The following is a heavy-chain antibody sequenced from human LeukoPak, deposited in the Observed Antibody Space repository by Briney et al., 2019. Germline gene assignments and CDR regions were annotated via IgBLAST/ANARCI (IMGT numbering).Heavy chain of an antibody. D-gene: IGHD2/OR15-2a*01. CDR3: ARDRTTTGLLLAGLIDY. Sequence: GGSLRLSCAASGFTFNSYAMTWVRQARGKGLEWVSAIIGSGTSTYYANSVKGRFTISRDNSKNTLYLQMDSLRAEDTAVYYCARDRTTTGLLLAGLIDYWGQGTLVTVSS. CDR1: GFTFNSYA. CDR2: IIGSGTST. J-gene: IGHJ4*02. V-gene: IGHV3-23*01.